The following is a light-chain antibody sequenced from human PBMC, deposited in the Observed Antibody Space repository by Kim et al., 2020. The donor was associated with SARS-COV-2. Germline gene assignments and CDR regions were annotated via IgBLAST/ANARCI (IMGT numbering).Light chain of an antibody. Sequence: SYELTQPPPVSVSPGQTASITCSGDKLGDKYACWYQQKPGQSPVLVIYQDSKRPSGIPERFSGSNSGITATLTISGTQAMDEADYYCQAWDSSTAVFGGGTQLTVL. J-gene: IGLJ2*01. CDR2: QDS. CDR1: KLGDKY. CDR3: QAWDSSTAV. V-gene: IGLV3-1*01.